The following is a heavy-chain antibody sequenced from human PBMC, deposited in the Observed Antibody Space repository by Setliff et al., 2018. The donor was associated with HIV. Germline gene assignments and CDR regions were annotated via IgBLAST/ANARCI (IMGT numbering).Heavy chain of an antibody. CDR1: GGSINRIDYY. J-gene: IGHJ4*01. V-gene: IGHV4-39*02. CDR3: ARVAFYGPGSHDYFDH. D-gene: IGHD3-10*01. CDR2: VYYSGST. Sequence: SETLSLTCTVSGGSINRIDYYWGWIRQSPGKGLEWIGNVYYSGSTHYKSSLKSRVTISVDTSKNQFSRKLNSVTATDTAMYYCARVAFYGPGSHDYFDHWGHGILVTVS.